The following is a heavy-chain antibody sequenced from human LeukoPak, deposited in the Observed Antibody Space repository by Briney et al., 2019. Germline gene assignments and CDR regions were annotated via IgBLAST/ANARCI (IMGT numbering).Heavy chain of an antibody. J-gene: IGHJ4*02. CDR2: INPNSGGT. CDR1: GYTFTGYY. CDR3: ARGLPAAKGAHFDY. Sequence: ASVKVSCKASGYTFTGYYMHWVRQAPGQGLEWMGWINPNSGGTNYAQKFQGRVTMTRDTSISTAYMELSRLRSEDTAVYYCARGLPAAKGAHFDYWGQGTLVTVSS. D-gene: IGHD2-2*01. V-gene: IGHV1-2*02.